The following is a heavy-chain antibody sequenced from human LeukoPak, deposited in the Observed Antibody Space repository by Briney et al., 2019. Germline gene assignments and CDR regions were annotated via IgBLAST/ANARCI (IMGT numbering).Heavy chain of an antibody. V-gene: IGHV3-53*01. Sequence: GGSLRLSCAASGFSVSGKFMSWVRQAPGKGLEWVSIIHYDGKIRYAGSVGGRFTIYRDDSENTLFLQMNSLRVDDTAVYFCASGDGYLQPYWGQGTLVTVSS. CDR3: ASGDGYLQPY. D-gene: IGHD2-21*01. J-gene: IGHJ4*02. CDR1: GFSVSGKF. CDR2: IHYDGKI.